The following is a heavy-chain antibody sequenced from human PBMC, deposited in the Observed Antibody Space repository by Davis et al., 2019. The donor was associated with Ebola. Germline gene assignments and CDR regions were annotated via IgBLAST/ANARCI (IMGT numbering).Heavy chain of an antibody. CDR2: IYYSGST. V-gene: IGHV4-59*01. CDR1: GGSISRSY. D-gene: IGHD3-10*01. CDR3: ARFITMVRGAGHDAFDI. J-gene: IGHJ3*02. Sequence: PSETLSLTCTVSGGSISRSYWSWIRQPPRKGLEWIGYIYYSGSTNYNPSLKSRVTISVDTSKNQFSLKLSSVTAADTAVYYCARFITMVRGAGHDAFDIWGQGTMVT.